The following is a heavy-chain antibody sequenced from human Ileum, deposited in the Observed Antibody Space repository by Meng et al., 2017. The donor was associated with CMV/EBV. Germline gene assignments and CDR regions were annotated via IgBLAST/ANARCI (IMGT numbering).Heavy chain of an antibody. V-gene: IGHV1-2*02. D-gene: IGHD3-22*01. CDR3: AREGGYDSSGYDPMGY. CDR1: GYTFTSYY. CDR2: INPSGYNT. J-gene: IGHJ4*02. Sequence: ASVKVSCKASGYTFTSYYMHWVRQAPGQGLDWMGIINPSGYNTTYAQKFQGRVTMTRDTSISTAYMELSRLRSDDTAVYYCAREGGYDSSGYDPMGYWGQGTLVTVSS.